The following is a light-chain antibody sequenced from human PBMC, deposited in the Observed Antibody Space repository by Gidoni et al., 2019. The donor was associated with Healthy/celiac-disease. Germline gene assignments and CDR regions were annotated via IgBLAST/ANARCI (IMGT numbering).Light chain of an antibody. V-gene: IGKV3-20*01. CDR3: QQYGSSLTWT. J-gene: IGKJ1*01. Sequence: EIGLTQTPGTLSLSPVERATLSCRARQSVSSSYLAWYQQKPGQAPKLLIYVASSRATGIPDRFSGSGSGTDFTLTISRLEPEDFAVYYCQQYGSSLTWTFGQGTKLEIK. CDR1: QSVSSSY. CDR2: VAS.